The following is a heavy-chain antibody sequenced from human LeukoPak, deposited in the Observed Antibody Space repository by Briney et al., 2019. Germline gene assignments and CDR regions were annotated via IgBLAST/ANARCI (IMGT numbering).Heavy chain of an antibody. CDR1: GGSISTSNYY. J-gene: IGHJ6*03. Sequence: SETLSLTCTVSGGSISTSNYYWGWIRQPPGKGLEWIGNIFYSGSTYYSPSLRSRVTISLDTSRNQFSLKLNSVTAADTAVYYCARSVDTAMVHYYSYYMDVWGKGTTVTISS. D-gene: IGHD5-18*01. CDR3: ARSVDTAMVHYYSYYMDV. CDR2: IFYSGST. V-gene: IGHV4-39*07.